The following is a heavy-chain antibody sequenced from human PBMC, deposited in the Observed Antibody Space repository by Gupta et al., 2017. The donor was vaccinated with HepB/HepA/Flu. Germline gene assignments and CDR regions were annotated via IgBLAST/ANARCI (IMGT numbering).Heavy chain of an antibody. V-gene: IGHV4-39*01. CDR3: ARRYCSSTSCYGPEYYYYYMDV. D-gene: IGHD2-2*01. Sequence: QLQLQESGPGLVKPSETLSLTCTVSGGSISSSSYYWGWIRQTPGKGLEWSGSIYYSGSTYYNPSLKSRVTRSVDTSKNQFSLKLSSVTAADTAVYYCARRYCSSTSCYGPEYYYYYMDVWGKGTTVTVSS. CDR2: IYYSGST. J-gene: IGHJ6*03. CDR1: GGSISSSSYY.